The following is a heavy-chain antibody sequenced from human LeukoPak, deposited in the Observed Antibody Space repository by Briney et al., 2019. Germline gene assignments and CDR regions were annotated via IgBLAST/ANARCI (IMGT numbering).Heavy chain of an antibody. D-gene: IGHD3-3*01. CDR1: GGSISSYY. V-gene: IGHV4-4*07. CDR2: NYTSGST. J-gene: IGHJ4*02. CDR3: ARGYDFWISFDY. Sequence: PSETLSLTCTVSGGSISSYYWSWIRQPAGKGLEWIGRNYTSGSTIYNPSLKSRVTMSVDTSKNQLSLKLSSVTAADTAVYYCARGYDFWISFDYWGQGTLVTVSS.